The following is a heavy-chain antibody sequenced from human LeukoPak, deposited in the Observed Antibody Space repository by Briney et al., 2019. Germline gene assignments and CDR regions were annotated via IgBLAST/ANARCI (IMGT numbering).Heavy chain of an antibody. D-gene: IGHD2-2*01. V-gene: IGHV1-69*13. CDR3: ARLWGVAIVPEAMPSFDF. J-gene: IGHJ4*01. Sequence: ASVKVSCKASGGTFSSYAISWVRQAPGQGLEWMGGIIPIFGTANYAQKFQGRVTITADESTSTAYMELSSLRSEDTAVYYCARLWGVAIVPEAMPSFDFWGQGTLVTVSS. CDR2: IIPIFGTA. CDR1: GGTFSSYA.